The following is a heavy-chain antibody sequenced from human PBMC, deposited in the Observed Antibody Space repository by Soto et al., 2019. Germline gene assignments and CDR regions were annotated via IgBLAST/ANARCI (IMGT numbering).Heavy chain of an antibody. CDR3: TSEKGWRQSPLDS. D-gene: IGHD4-4*01. Sequence: LVESGGGLVKPGGSIRLSCAASGFIFRNAWMSWVRQAPGKGLEWVGRIKSNSSGGTTDYAAPVEGRVTITRDDSKSILYLQMTSLTVEDTAVYFCTSEKGWRQSPLDSWGQGALVTVSS. V-gene: IGHV3-15*01. CDR2: IKSNSSGGTT. CDR1: GFIFRNAW. J-gene: IGHJ5*01.